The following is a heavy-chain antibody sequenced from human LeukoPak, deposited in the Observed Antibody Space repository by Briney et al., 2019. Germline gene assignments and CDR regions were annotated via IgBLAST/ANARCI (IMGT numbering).Heavy chain of an antibody. CDR2: INSNGGGT. D-gene: IGHD6-19*01. V-gene: IGHV1-18*01. CDR3: ARSSTGWSVDF. Sequence: GASVKVSCKASGYTFIHYGVSWVRQAPGQGLEWTGWINSNGGGTLYAQSLQGRVTLTTDTSTSTLYMELRTLRSDDTAVYYCARSSTGWSVDFWGQGTLVTVSS. J-gene: IGHJ4*02. CDR1: GYTFIHYG.